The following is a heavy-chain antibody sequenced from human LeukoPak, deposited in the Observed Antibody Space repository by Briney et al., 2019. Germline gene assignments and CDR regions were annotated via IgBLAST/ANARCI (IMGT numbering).Heavy chain of an antibody. Sequence: SETLSLTCTVSGGSISSSSYYWGWIRQPPGKGLEWIGSIYYSGSTYYNPSLKSRVTISVDTSKNQFSLKLSSVTAADAAVYYCARVSSGSYLYYYYYMDVWGKGTTVTVSS. D-gene: IGHD1-26*01. CDR1: GGSISSSSYY. CDR2: IYYSGST. J-gene: IGHJ6*03. V-gene: IGHV4-39*07. CDR3: ARVSSGSYLYYYYYMDV.